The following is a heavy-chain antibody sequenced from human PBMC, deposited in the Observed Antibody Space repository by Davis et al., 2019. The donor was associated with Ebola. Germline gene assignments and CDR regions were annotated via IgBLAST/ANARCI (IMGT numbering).Heavy chain of an antibody. D-gene: IGHD3-10*01. J-gene: IGHJ6*03. CDR1: GDTFNRNA. CDR3: VRGIIVIMHYAPGWYYYMDV. V-gene: IGHV1-69*13. Sequence: AASVKVSCKASGDTFNRNAITWVRQAPGQGLEWMGGIIPRFGAANYAQKFQDRLTITADESTSTAYMELTSLRSEDTALYYCVRGIIVIMHYAPGWYYYMDVWGKGTTVTVS. CDR2: IIPRFGAA.